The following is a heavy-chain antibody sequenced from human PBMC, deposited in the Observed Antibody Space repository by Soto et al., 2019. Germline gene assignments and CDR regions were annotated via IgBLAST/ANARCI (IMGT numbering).Heavy chain of an antibody. V-gene: IGHV2-5*02. D-gene: IGHD1-26*01. CDR1: GFSLPTDRVG. CDR2: IYWDDSK. Sequence: QITLKASGPALVKPTQPLTLTCTFSGFSLPTDRVGGGWISQPPGKALEWLAVIYWDDSKTYRPSLKSRLTITKDTSKNQVALTMTDMDPVDTATYYCAHAYGGRSLYWGQGTLVTVSS. J-gene: IGHJ4*02. CDR3: AHAYGGRSLY.